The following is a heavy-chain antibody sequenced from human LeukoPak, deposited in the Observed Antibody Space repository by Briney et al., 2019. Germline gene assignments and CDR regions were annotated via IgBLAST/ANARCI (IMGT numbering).Heavy chain of an antibody. CDR2: IIPILGIA. CDR1: GGTCSSYA. Sequence: SVKVSCKASGGTCSSYAISWVRQAPGQGLEWMGRIIPILGIANYAQKFQGRVTITADKSTSTAYMELSSLRSEDTAVYYCARTYYGSGSYYNYYYYGMDVWGQGTTVTVSS. V-gene: IGHV1-69*04. J-gene: IGHJ6*02. CDR3: ARTYYGSGSYYNYYYYGMDV. D-gene: IGHD3-10*01.